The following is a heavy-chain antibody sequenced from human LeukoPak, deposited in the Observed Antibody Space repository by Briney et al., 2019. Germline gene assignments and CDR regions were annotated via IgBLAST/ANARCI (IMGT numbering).Heavy chain of an antibody. D-gene: IGHD1-20*01. Sequence: PGGSLRLSCAASGFTVSSNYMSWVRQAPGKGLEWVSGIYVDGSTYYADSVKGRFTISRDNSRNTLYLQMNSLRAEDTAVYYCPRITAYDDSWGQGTLVTVSS. V-gene: IGHV3-53*01. CDR1: GFTVSSNY. CDR2: IYVDGST. CDR3: PRITAYDDS. J-gene: IGHJ5*01.